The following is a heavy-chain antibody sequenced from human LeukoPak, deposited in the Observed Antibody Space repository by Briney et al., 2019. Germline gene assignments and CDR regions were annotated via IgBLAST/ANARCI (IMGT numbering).Heavy chain of an antibody. CDR2: ISDSGDGT. CDR3: AKDKAPGRWHTPSDF. D-gene: IGHD2-2*02. V-gene: IGHV3-23*01. Sequence: GGSLRPSCAASGFTFRTYAMSWVRQAPGKGLEWVSGISDSGDGTYYAESVKGRFTISRDNSKNTVFLQMNSLRADDTAKYYCAKDKAPGRWHTPSDFWGQGTLVTVSS. J-gene: IGHJ4*02. CDR1: GFTFRTYA.